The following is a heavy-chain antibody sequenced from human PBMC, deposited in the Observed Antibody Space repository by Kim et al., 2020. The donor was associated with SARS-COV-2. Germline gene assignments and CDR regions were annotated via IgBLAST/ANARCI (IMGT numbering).Heavy chain of an antibody. J-gene: IGHJ4*02. CDR3: ARDPHYDFWIVYPDHPFDY. CDR2: ISSSSSTI. D-gene: IGHD3-3*01. CDR1: GFTFSSYS. Sequence: GGSLRLSCAASGFTFSSYSMNWVRQAPGKGLEWVSYISSSSSTIYYADSVKGRFTISRDNAKNSLYLQMNSLRDEDTAVYYCARDPHYDFWIVYPDHPFDYWGQGTLVTVSS. V-gene: IGHV3-48*02.